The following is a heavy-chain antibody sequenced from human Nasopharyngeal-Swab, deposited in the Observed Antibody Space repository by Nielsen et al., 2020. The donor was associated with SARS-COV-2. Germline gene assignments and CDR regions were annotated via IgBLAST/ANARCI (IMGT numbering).Heavy chain of an antibody. CDR3: ARVPGGYDSSGYYFDQ. V-gene: IGHV3-43*01. CDR2: IGWDATNK. Sequence: GESLKISCAASGFKFDEYTMHWVRQAPGKGLEWVSLIGWDATNKYYAASLRGRFTISRDNAKNSLYLQMNSLRVEDTAVYYCARVPGGYDSSGYYFDQWGQGTLVTVSS. CDR1: GFKFDEYT. J-gene: IGHJ4*02. D-gene: IGHD3-22*01.